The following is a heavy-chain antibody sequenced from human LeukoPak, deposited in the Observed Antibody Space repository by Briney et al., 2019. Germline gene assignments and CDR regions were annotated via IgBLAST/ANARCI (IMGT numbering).Heavy chain of an antibody. CDR1: GFTFTSYA. V-gene: IGHV3-7*04. D-gene: IGHD1-26*01. J-gene: IGHJ5*02. CDR2: IKQDGSEK. Sequence: GVSLRLSCAASGFTFTSYALSWVRQAPGKALEWVANIKQDGSEKYYVDSVKGRFTISRDNAKNSLYLQMNSLRAEDTAVYYCARGSGWFDPWGQGTLVTVSS. CDR3: ARGSGWFDP.